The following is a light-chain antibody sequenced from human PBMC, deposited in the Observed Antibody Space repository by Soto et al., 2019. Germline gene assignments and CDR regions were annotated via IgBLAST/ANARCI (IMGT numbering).Light chain of an antibody. CDR2: GAF. CDR1: QSVSYN. V-gene: IGKV3-15*01. J-gene: IGKJ4*01. Sequence: EIVMTQSPATLSVSPGERATLSCRASQSVSYNLAWYQQKPGQGPRLLIYGAFTRATGIPARFSGSGSGTEFTLTISSLQSEDFAVYYCQQYKNWPPLTFGGGTKVENK. CDR3: QQYKNWPPLT.